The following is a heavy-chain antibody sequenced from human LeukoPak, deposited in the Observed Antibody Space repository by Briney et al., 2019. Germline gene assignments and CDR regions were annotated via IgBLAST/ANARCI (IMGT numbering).Heavy chain of an antibody. CDR3: ARTAAGRRGGAFDI. CDR1: GYTFTSYD. D-gene: IGHD3-10*01. V-gene: IGHV1-8*03. CDR2: MNPNSGNT. Sequence: GASVKVSCKASGYTFTSYDINWVRQATGQGLEWMGWMNPNSGNTGYAQKFQGRVTITRNTSISTAYMELSSLRSEDTAVYYCARTAAGRRGGAFDIWGQGTMVTVSS. J-gene: IGHJ3*02.